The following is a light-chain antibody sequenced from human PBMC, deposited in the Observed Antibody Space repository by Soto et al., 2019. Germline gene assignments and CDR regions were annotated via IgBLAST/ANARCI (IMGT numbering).Light chain of an antibody. Sequence: DIVMTQSPDSLAVSLGERATINCKSSQSVLYSSNNKNYLAWYQQKPGQPPKLLIYWASTRESGVPDRFSGSGSGTDFTLTISSLQAEDVAVYYCQQYYSTLSFGQGTKV. V-gene: IGKV4-1*01. J-gene: IGKJ1*01. CDR3: QQYYSTLS. CDR1: QSVLYSSNNKNY. CDR2: WAS.